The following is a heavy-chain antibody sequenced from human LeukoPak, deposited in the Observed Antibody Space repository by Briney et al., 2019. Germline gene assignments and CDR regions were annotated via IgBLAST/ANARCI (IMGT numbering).Heavy chain of an antibody. CDR2: IYTSGST. J-gene: IGHJ4*02. CDR1: VGSLSSYY. V-gene: IGHV4-4*07. Sequence: SGTLSLTCTVSVGSLSSYYWSWIRQPAGKGLEWIGRIYTSGSTNYNPSLKSRVAMSLDTSKNQFSLKASSVTAADTAVYYCAASIAVAGFDYWGQGTQVTVSS. D-gene: IGHD6-19*01. CDR3: AASIAVAGFDY.